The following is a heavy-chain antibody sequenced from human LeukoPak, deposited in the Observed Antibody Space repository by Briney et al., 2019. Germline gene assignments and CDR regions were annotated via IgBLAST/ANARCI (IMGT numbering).Heavy chain of an antibody. J-gene: IGHJ5*02. CDR3: ARVVTIFGVVIGFDP. CDR1: GFTYSSYE. V-gene: IGHV3-48*03. CDR2: ISSSGSTI. D-gene: IGHD3-3*01. Sequence: GGSLRLSCAPSGFTYSSYEMNWVRQAPGKGLEWVSYISSSGSTIYYADSVKGRFTNSRDNAKNSLYLQMNSLRAEDTAVYYCARVVTIFGVVIGFDPWGQGTLVTVSS.